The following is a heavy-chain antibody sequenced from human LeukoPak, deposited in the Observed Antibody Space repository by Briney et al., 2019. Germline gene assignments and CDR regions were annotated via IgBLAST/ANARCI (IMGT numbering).Heavy chain of an antibody. V-gene: IGHV1-2*02. CDR2: INPNSGGT. Sequence: ASVKVSCKASGYTFTGYYMHWVRQAPGQGLEWMGWINPNSGGTNYAQKFQGRVTMIRDTSISTAYMELSRLRSDDTAVYYCARASTMHRGITTPAVYWGQGTLVTVSS. D-gene: IGHD5/OR15-5a*01. J-gene: IGHJ4*02. CDR1: GYTFTGYY. CDR3: ARASTMHRGITTPAVY.